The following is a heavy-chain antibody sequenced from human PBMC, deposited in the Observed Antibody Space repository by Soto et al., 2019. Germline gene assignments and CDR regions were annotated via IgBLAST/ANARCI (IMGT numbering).Heavy chain of an antibody. J-gene: IGHJ5*02. D-gene: IGHD3-22*01. CDR1: GCSISSGDYS. Sequence: LYLTRIVSGCSISSGDYSWSWIRQHPGNCLEWIGYIYYSVCAYYNPSLKSRVTISVDTSKNQFSLKLSSVTAADTAVYYCARDVGNYYDSSGTHKNWFDPWGQGTLVTVSS. V-gene: IGHV4-31*02. CDR2: IYYSVCA. CDR3: ARDVGNYYDSSGTHKNWFDP.